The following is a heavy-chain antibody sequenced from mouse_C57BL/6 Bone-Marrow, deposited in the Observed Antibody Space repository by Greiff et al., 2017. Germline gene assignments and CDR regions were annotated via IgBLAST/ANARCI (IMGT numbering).Heavy chain of an antibody. CDR1: GYTFTSYW. D-gene: IGHD2-1*01. Sequence: QVQLKQSGAELAKPGASVKLSCKASGYTFTSYWMHWVNQRPGQGLEWIGYINPSSGYTKYNQKFKDKATLTADKSSSTAYMQLSSLTYEDSAVYYCASPHLLSYAMDYWGQGTSVTVSS. CDR2: INPSSGYT. CDR3: ASPHLLSYAMDY. J-gene: IGHJ4*01. V-gene: IGHV1-7*01.